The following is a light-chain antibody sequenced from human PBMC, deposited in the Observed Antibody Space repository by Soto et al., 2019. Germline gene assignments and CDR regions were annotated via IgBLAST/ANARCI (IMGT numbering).Light chain of an antibody. J-gene: IGKJ3*01. CDR3: QKYKSAPLT. Sequence: DIQMTQSPSSLSASIGDRVTITCRASQGISNSLAWYQQKPGKGPSLLIYDASTLQSGDLSRFSGSGSGTDFTLTINRLQPEDVATYYCQKYKSAPLTFGPGTKVDIK. CDR2: DAS. CDR1: QGISNS. V-gene: IGKV1-27*01.